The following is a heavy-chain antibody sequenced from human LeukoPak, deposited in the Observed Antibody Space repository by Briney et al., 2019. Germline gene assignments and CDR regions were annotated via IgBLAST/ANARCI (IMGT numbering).Heavy chain of an antibody. D-gene: IGHD3-3*01. CDR1: GFTFSSYS. Sequence: GRSLRLSCAASGFTFSSYSMNWVRQAPGKGLEWVSSISSSSSYIYYADSVKGRFTISRDNAKNSLYLQMNSLRAEDTAVYYCARERNYDFWSGYYAPPYYFDYWGQGTLVTVSS. CDR3: ARERNYDFWSGYYAPPYYFDY. J-gene: IGHJ4*02. CDR2: ISSSSSYI. V-gene: IGHV3-21*01.